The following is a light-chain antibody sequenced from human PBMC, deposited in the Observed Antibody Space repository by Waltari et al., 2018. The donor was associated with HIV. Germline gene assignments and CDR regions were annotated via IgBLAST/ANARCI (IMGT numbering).Light chain of an antibody. CDR2: DDS. J-gene: IGLJ3*02. CDR3: QVWDSSRDWV. CDR1: NTGSKS. Sequence: SNVLTQPPSVSVAPGQTARITCGGNNTGSKSVHWYQQRPGQAPVVVVFDDSDRPSGIPGRFAGSNSGKTATLTISRVEAGDEADYYCQVWDSSRDWVFGGGTKLTVL. V-gene: IGLV3-21*02.